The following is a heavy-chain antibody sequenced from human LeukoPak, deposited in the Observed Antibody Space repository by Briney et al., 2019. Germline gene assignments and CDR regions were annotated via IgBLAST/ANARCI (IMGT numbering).Heavy chain of an antibody. J-gene: IGHJ4*02. Sequence: GGSLRLSCVASGFTFNHYAMSWVRQAPGKGLEWVASVSENGDGTMYPDSVKGRFTISRDNSRKTVLLQVNSLRVEEAATYYCARGWTTFHHWGQGALVTVSS. D-gene: IGHD1-1*01. V-gene: IGHV3-23*01. CDR3: ARGWTTFHH. CDR2: VSENGDGT. CDR1: GFTFNHYA.